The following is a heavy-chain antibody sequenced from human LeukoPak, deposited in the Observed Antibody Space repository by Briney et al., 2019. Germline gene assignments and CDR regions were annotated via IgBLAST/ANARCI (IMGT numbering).Heavy chain of an antibody. CDR1: GYTFTSYD. Sequence: ASVKVSCKASGYTFTSYDINWVRQATGQGLEWMGWINPNSGGTNYAQKFQGRVTMTRDTSISTAYMELSRLRSDDTAVYYCARAGNIGDMAVWGQGTLVTVSS. J-gene: IGHJ4*02. CDR3: ARAGNIGDMAV. CDR2: INPNSGGT. V-gene: IGHV1-2*02. D-gene: IGHD2/OR15-2a*01.